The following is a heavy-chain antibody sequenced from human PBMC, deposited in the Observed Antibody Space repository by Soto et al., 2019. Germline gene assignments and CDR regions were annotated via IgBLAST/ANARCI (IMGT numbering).Heavy chain of an antibody. J-gene: IGHJ4*02. CDR3: ASIGIAVAGNSSYFDY. D-gene: IGHD6-19*01. CDR1: GGSLSSSNR. CDR2: IYHSAST. V-gene: IGHV4-4*01. Sequence: PXETRSLACPVAGGSLSSSNRWSWVRQPPGKGLEWIGEIYHSASTNYNPSLKSRVTISVDKSKNQFSLKLSSVTAADTAVYSCASIGIAVAGNSSYFDYWGQGPLVTVSS.